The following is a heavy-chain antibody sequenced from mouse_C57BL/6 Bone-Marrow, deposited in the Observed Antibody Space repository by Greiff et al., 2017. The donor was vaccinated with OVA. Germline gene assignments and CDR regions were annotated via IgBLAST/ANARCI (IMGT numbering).Heavy chain of an antibody. CDR1: GFTFRNYW. CDR3: PVLYCYYSYSAMDY. V-gene: IGHV6-3*01. Sequence: EVKVVESGGGLVQPGGSMKLSCVASGFTFRNYWMNWVRQSPEKGLEWVAQIRLKSDNYATNYAESGKGRFTISRDDSKSSVYLQMNNLRAEDTGFYYCPVLYCYYSYSAMDYWGPGTSVTVSS. J-gene: IGHJ4*01. CDR2: IRLKSDNYAT. D-gene: IGHD2-12*01.